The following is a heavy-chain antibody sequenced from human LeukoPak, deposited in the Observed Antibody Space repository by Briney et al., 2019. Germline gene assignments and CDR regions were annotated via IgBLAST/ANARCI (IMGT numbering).Heavy chain of an antibody. D-gene: IGHD2-15*01. J-gene: IGHJ4*02. Sequence: ASVKVSCKASGYTFTSYGISWVRQAPGQGLEWMGWISAYNGNTNYAQKLQGRVTMTTDTSTSTAYMELSSLRSEDTAVYYCARVYCSGGSCYSDFDYWGQGTLVTVSS. CDR1: GYTFTSYG. CDR2: ISAYNGNT. CDR3: ARVYCSGGSCYSDFDY. V-gene: IGHV1-18*01.